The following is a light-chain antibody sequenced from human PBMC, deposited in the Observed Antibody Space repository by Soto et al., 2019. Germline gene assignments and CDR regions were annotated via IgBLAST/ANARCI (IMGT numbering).Light chain of an antibody. V-gene: IGLV2-14*01. CDR2: DVT. CDR1: SSDVGCYNY. Sequence: QSALTQPASVSGSPGQSITISCTGTSSDVGCYNYVSWYQQYPGKAPKLMIYDVTNRPSGVSNRFSGSKSGNTASLTISGLQAEDEADYYCSSCASSSPWVFGGGTKVTVL. J-gene: IGLJ2*01. CDR3: SSCASSSPWV.